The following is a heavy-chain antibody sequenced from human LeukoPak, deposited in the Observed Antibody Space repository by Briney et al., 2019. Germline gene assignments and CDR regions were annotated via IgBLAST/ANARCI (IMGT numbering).Heavy chain of an antibody. CDR3: AREGDTAMTAGYYYYMDV. CDR2: ISYDGSSK. J-gene: IGHJ6*03. V-gene: IGHV3-30*04. Sequence: PGGSLRLSCAASGFTFSSYAMHWVRQAPGKGLEWVAVISYDGSSKYYADSVKGRFTISRDNSKNTLYLQMNSLRAEDTAVYYCAREGDTAMTAGYYYYMDVWGKGTTVTVSS. D-gene: IGHD5-18*01. CDR1: GFTFSSYA.